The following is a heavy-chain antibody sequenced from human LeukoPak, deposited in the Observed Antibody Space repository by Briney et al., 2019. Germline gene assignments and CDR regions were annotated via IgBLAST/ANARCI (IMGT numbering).Heavy chain of an antibody. Sequence: GESLKISCKGSGYSFTSYWIGWVRQMPGKGLEWMGIIYPGDSDTRYSLSFQGQVTISADKSLSTAYLQWSSLKASDTAIYYCARQYGGNENGIDFWGQGTLVTVSS. CDR2: IYPGDSDT. D-gene: IGHD4-23*01. CDR3: ARQYGGNENGIDF. V-gene: IGHV5-51*01. CDR1: GYSFTSYW. J-gene: IGHJ4*02.